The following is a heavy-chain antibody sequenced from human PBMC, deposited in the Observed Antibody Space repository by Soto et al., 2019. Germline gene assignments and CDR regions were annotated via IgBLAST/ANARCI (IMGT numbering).Heavy chain of an antibody. CDR2: ISPSTSHI. V-gene: IGHV3-21*01. CDR1: GFTFSSCT. CDR3: TGCSGSACLQHYGMDV. J-gene: IGHJ6*02. Sequence: EVHLVESGAGLVKPGGSLRLSCAVSGFTFSSCTMNCVRQDPGKGLEWVSSISPSTSHIYYADSVKGRFTISRDNAKNSLFLQMNRLRAEDTAVYYCTGCSGSACLQHYGMDVWGQATKVTVSS. D-gene: IGHD2-15*01.